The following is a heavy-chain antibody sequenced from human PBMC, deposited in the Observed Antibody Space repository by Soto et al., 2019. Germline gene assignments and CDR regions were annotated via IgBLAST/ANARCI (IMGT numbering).Heavy chain of an antibody. J-gene: IGHJ4*02. Sequence: ASVKVSCKASGYTFTCSYMHWVRQAPGQGLEWMGWINPNSGGTNYAQKFQGWVTMTRDTSISTAYMELSRLRSDDTAVYYCARAEDIVVVVAATRGALGYWGQGTLVTVSS. CDR1: GYTFTCSY. CDR3: ARAEDIVVVVAATRGALGY. D-gene: IGHD2-15*01. CDR2: INPNSGGT. V-gene: IGHV1-2*04.